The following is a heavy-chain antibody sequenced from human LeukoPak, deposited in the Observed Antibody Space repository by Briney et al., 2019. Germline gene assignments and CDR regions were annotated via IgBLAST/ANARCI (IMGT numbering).Heavy chain of an antibody. Sequence: ASVKVSCKASGYTFTSYDIYWVRQATGLGLEWMGWMNPSSGNTGYAQKFQGRVTITRNTSISTAYMELSSLRSEDTAVYYCARGMTYYYYMDVWGKGTTVTVSS. CDR1: GYTFTSYD. J-gene: IGHJ6*03. CDR3: ARGMTYYYYMDV. V-gene: IGHV1-8*03. D-gene: IGHD3-16*01. CDR2: MNPSSGNT.